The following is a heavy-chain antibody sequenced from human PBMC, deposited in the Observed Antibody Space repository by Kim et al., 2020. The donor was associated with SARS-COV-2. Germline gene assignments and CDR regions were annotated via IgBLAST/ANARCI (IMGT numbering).Heavy chain of an antibody. J-gene: IGHJ6*02. Sequence: GESLKISCKGSGYSFTSYWIGWVRQMPGKGLEWMGIIYPGDSDTRYSPSFQGQVTISADKSISTAYLQWSSLKASDTAMYYCARQGRLNPYYYYYYGMDVWGQGTTVTVSS. CDR3: ARQGRLNPYYYYYYGMDV. CDR1: GYSFTSYW. V-gene: IGHV5-51*01. CDR2: IYPGDSDT. D-gene: IGHD2-8*01.